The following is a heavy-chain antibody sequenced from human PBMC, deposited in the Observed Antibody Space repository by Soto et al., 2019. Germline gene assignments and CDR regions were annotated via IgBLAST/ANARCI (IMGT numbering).Heavy chain of an antibody. Sequence: QITLKESGPPLVKPTQTLTLTCTFSGFSLSTSGVGVGWIRQPPGKALEWLALIYWDDDKRYSPSLKSRLTIPKDTCKKQVVLTMTNMDPVATATYDCASHNTGADSSSWYWAFDYWGQGTLVTVSS. J-gene: IGHJ4*02. V-gene: IGHV2-5*02. D-gene: IGHD6-13*01. CDR2: IYWDDDK. CDR1: GFSLSTSGVG. CDR3: ASHNTGADSSSWYWAFDY.